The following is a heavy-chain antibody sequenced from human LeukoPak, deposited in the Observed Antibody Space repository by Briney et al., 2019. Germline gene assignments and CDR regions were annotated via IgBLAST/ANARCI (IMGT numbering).Heavy chain of an antibody. CDR1: GFAFSGYA. V-gene: IGHV3-23*01. Sequence: PGGSLRLSCTVSGFAFSGYAMSWVRQAPGKGPEWVSYIGARGGVTYSADSVKGRFTISRDNSKRTLFLQMNSLRAEDTAVYYCAKVHYTASFPGSFPGRNYFDSWGQGSLVTVSP. CDR3: AKVHYTASFPGSFPGRNYFDS. CDR2: IGARGGVT. J-gene: IGHJ4*02. D-gene: IGHD1-26*01.